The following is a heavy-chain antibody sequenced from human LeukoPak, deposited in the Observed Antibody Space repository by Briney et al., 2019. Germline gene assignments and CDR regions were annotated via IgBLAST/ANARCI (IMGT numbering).Heavy chain of an antibody. CDR2: IYFGGST. CDR1: GGSINNRTYY. CDR3: ARLPVYFGKGYFDS. V-gene: IGHV4-39*01. J-gene: IGHJ4*02. D-gene: IGHD1-14*01. Sequence: PSETLSLTCSVSGGSINNRTYYWGWVRQPPGKELEWIGHIYFGGSTFYNPSLKSRLTMSIDTSKDQFSLNINSVAAADTAVYYCARLPVYFGKGYFDSWGRGTLVTVSS.